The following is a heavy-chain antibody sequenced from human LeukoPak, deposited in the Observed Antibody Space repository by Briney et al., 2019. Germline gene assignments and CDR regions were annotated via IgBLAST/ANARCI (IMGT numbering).Heavy chain of an antibody. CDR1: GFSVSTNY. V-gene: IGHV3-53*01. Sequence: LSGGSLRLSCAASGFSVSTNYISWVRQAPGKGLEWVSVIYSGGSTKYADSVKARFTISRDNSKNTVYLQMNSLRAEDTAVYYCARATLDNWGQGTLVTVSS. J-gene: IGHJ4*02. CDR3: ARATLDN. CDR2: IYSGGST.